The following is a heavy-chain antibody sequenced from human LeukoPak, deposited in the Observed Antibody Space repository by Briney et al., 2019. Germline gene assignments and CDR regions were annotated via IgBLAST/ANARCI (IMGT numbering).Heavy chain of an antibody. D-gene: IGHD3-22*01. CDR3: ARDERYDSSGYPFDY. Sequence: ASVKVSCKASGYTFTGYFMHWVRQAPGQGLEWMGWINPNTGGTNFAQTFQGRVTMTRDTSISTAYLELGRLRSDDTAVYYCARDERYDSSGYPFDYWGQGTLVTVSS. CDR2: INPNTGGT. J-gene: IGHJ4*02. V-gene: IGHV1-2*02. CDR1: GYTFTGYF.